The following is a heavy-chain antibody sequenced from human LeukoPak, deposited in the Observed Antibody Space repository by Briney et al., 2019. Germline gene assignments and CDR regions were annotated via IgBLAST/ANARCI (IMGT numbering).Heavy chain of an antibody. V-gene: IGHV1-18*01. J-gene: IGHJ1*01. CDR1: GYTFTSYG. CDR2: ISAYNGNT. D-gene: IGHD4-17*01. Sequence: ASVKVSCKPFGYTFTSYGITWVRQAPGQGLEWMGWISAYNGNTNYAQKFQGRVTMSTDTSTSTAYMELRSLKSDDTAVYYCARSGDYEYFQHWGQGTLVTVSS. CDR3: ARSGDYEYFQH.